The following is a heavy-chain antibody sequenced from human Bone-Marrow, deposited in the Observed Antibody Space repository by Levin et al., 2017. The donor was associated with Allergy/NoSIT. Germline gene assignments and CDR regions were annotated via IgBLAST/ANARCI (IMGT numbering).Heavy chain of an antibody. V-gene: IGHV4-61*01. D-gene: IGHD3-22*01. CDR1: GGSVSSGSYY. CDR3: ARGYYDSSLPDNNWFDP. CDR2: IYYSGST. Sequence: PSETLSLTCTVSGGSVSSGSYYWSWIRQPPGKGLEWIGYIYYSGSTNYNPSLKSRVTISVDTSKNQFSLKLSSVTAADTAVYYCARGYYDSSLPDNNWFDPWGQGTLVTVSS. J-gene: IGHJ5*02.